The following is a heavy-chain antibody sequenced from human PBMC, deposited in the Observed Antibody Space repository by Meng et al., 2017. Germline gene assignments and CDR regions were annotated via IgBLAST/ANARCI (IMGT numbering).Heavy chain of an antibody. Sequence: EVQLVESGGGLVKPGGSLRLSCAAFGFTFSSYSMNWVRQAPGKGLEWVSSISSSSSYIYYADSVKGRFTISRDNAKNSLYLQMNSLRAEDTAVYYCARDPDTATPDYFDYWGQGTLVTVSS. CDR1: GFTFSSYS. J-gene: IGHJ4*02. CDR2: ISSSSSYI. D-gene: IGHD5-18*01. V-gene: IGHV3-21*01. CDR3: ARDPDTATPDYFDY.